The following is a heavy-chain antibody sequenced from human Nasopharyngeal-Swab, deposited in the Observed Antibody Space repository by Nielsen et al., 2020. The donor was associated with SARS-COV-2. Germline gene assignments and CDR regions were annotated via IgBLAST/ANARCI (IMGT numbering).Heavy chain of an antibody. V-gene: IGHV4-39*01. CDR2: IYYSGST. J-gene: IGHJ5*02. CDR3: ARHVGDIVVVPAAIGNWFDP. CDR1: GGSISSSSYY. Sequence: SETLSLTCTVSGGSISSSSYYWGWIRQPPGKGLGWIGSIYYSGSTYYNPSLKSRVTISVDTSKNQFSLKLSSVTAADTAVYYCARHVGDIVVVPAAIGNWFDPWGQGTLVTVSS. D-gene: IGHD2-2*02.